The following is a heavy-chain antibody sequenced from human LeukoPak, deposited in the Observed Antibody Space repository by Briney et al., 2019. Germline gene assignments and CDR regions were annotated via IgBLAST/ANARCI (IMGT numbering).Heavy chain of an antibody. CDR3: ARDLLQYFDWLTMAGY. D-gene: IGHD3-9*01. CDR2: ISAYNGNT. Sequence: ASVKVSCKASGYTFTSYGISWVRQAPGQGLEWMGWISAYNGNTRYAQRLQGRVTMTTDTSTTTAYVELRSLRSDDTAVYYCARDLLQYFDWLTMAGYWGQGTLVSVSS. V-gene: IGHV1-18*01. CDR1: GYTFTSYG. J-gene: IGHJ4*02.